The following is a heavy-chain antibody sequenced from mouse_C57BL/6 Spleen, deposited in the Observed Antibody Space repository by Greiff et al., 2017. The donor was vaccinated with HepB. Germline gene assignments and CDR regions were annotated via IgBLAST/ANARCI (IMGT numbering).Heavy chain of an antibody. V-gene: IGHV1-82*01. CDR3: ARFPTVVATYYYAMDY. CDR1: GYAFSSSW. Sequence: QVQLKESGPELVKPGASVKISCKASGYAFSSSWMNWVKQRPGKGLEWIGRIYPGDGDTNYNGKFKGKATLTADKSSSTAYMQLSSLTSEDSAVYFCARFPTVVATYYYAMDYWGQGTSVTVSS. D-gene: IGHD1-1*01. CDR2: IYPGDGDT. J-gene: IGHJ4*01.